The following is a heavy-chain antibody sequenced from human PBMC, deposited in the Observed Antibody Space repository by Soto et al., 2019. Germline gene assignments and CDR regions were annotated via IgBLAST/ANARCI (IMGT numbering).Heavy chain of an antibody. CDR2: VTPNSGGT. CDR3: ASDYLGEGGAVTSGEFGRC. J-gene: IGHJ1*01. D-gene: IGHD3-16*01. Sequence: APVKVSCKASGHTFRDFFVHSVRQAPGQGLEWTGWVTPNSGGTHYEQKLSGSVSMTRDTSLSAVYLVLRNLTTDATAVSFCASDYLGEGGAVTSGEFGRCWGQRTRVTVAS. CDR1: GHTFRDFF. V-gene: IGHV1-2*02.